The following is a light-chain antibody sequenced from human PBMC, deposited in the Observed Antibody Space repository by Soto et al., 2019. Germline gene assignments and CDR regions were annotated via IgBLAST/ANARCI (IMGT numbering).Light chain of an antibody. Sequence: EIVMTQSPATLSVSPGERATLSCRASQSVRSNLAWYQQKPGQAPRLLIYGASTRATGIPARFSGSGSGTEFTLTISSLQSEDVAVYYCQQYNHWLSTWTFGQGTKVEIK. CDR2: GAS. CDR3: QQYNHWLSTWT. J-gene: IGKJ1*01. V-gene: IGKV3-15*01. CDR1: QSVRSN.